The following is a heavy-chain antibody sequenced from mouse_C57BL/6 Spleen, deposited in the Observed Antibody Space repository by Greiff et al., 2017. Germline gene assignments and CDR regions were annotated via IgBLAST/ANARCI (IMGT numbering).Heavy chain of an antibody. D-gene: IGHD6-1*01. CDR3: ARQGPLGYFDV. CDR2: ISSGSSTI. J-gene: IGHJ1*03. CDR1: GFTFSDYG. V-gene: IGHV5-17*01. Sequence: EVHLVESGGGLVKPGGSLKLSCAASGFTFSDYGMHWVRQAPEKGLEWVAYISSGSSTIYYADTVKGRFTISRDNAKNTLFLQMTSLRSEDTAMYYCARQGPLGYFDVWGTGTTVTVSS.